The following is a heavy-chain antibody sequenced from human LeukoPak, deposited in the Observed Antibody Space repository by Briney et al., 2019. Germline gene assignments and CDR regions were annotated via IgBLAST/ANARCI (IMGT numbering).Heavy chain of an antibody. V-gene: IGHV3-23*01. CDR3: AKDATDLFLWLFGQQLAQGGVDY. CDR2: ISGSGGST. J-gene: IGHJ4*02. CDR1: GFTFDDYA. Sequence: PGRSLRLSCAASGFTFDDYAMHWVRQAPGKGLEWVSAISGSGGSTYYADSVKGRFTISRDNSKNTLYLQMNSLRAEDTAVYYCAKDATDLFLWLFGQQLAQGGVDYWGQGTLVTVSS. D-gene: IGHD6-13*01.